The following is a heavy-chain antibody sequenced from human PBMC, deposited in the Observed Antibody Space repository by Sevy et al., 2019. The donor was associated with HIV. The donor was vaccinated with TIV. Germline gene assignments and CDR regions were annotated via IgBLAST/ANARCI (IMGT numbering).Heavy chain of an antibody. J-gene: IGHJ6*04. V-gene: IGHV4-34*01. D-gene: IGHD3-9*01. Sequence: SETLSLTCVVYGGSFSGYFWSWIRQPPGKGLEWIGEVNHSGSTNYSPSLKSRVTISVDTSKNQFSLKLSSVTAADTAVYYCAREGGDYDILTGYSPRYGIDVWGEGTTVTVSS. CDR3: AREGGDYDILTGYSPRYGIDV. CDR2: VNHSGST. CDR1: GGSFSGYF.